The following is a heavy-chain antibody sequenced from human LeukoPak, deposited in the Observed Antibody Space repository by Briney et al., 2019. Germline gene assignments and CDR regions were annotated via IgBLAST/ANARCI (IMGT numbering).Heavy chain of an antibody. J-gene: IGHJ4*02. V-gene: IGHV3-23*01. CDR3: AKPRCIGCNHFDQ. Sequence: QTGGSLRLSCAASGFTFSSYSMSWVRQAPGKGLEWVSTINNVGANTYYADSVRGRFTISRDNSKNTLSLQMSSLRAEDTAIYSCAKPRCIGCNHFDQWGQGTLVTVSS. CDR2: INNVGANT. CDR1: GFTFSSYS. D-gene: IGHD2/OR15-2a*01.